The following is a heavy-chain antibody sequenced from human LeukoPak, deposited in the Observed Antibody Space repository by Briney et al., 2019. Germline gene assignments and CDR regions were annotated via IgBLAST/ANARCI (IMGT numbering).Heavy chain of an antibody. V-gene: IGHV3-23*01. CDR3: AKAHIRGSGSYLGVLDP. Sequence: GGSLRLSCAASGFTFSSYGMSWVRQAPGKGLEWVSGISGSGGSTYYADSVKGRFTISRDNSKNTLYLQMNSLRAEDTAVYNCAKAHIRGSGSYLGVLDPWGQGTLVTVSS. CDR2: ISGSGGST. D-gene: IGHD3-10*01. J-gene: IGHJ5*02. CDR1: GFTFSSYG.